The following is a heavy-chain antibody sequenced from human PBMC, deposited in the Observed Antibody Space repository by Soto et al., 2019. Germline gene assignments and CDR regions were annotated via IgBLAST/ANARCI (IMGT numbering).Heavy chain of an antibody. CDR2: IYYSGST. CDR1: GGYISGSSYY. Sequence: PSETLCVTCTVAGGYISGSSYYWGWIRKPPGKGLEWIGSIYYSGSTYYNPSLKSRVTISVDTSKNQFSLKLTSVTAADTAVDYCARARATIAAAAIFDCWGQGTLVPVPS. J-gene: IGHJ4*02. D-gene: IGHD6-13*01. CDR3: ARARATIAAAAIFDC. V-gene: IGHV4-39*07.